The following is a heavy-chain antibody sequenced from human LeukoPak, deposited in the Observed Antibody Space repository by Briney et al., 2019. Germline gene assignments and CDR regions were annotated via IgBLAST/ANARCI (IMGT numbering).Heavy chain of an antibody. CDR3: ARDYCSSTSCYRSIFGVVTLFDY. V-gene: IGHV4-39*02. CDR2: IYYSGST. Sequence: SETLSLTCTVSGGSISSSSYYWGWIRQPPGKGLEWIGSIYYSGSTYYNPSLKSRVTISVDTSKNQFSLKLGSVTAADTAVYYCARDYCSSTSCYRSIFGVVTLFDYWGQGTLVTVSS. D-gene: IGHD2-2*02. CDR1: GGSISSSSYY. J-gene: IGHJ4*02.